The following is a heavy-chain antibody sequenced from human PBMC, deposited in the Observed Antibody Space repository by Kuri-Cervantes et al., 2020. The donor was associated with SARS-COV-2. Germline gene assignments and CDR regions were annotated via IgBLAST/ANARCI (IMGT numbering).Heavy chain of an antibody. V-gene: IGHV3-30*18. CDR3: AKDRFGVHDF. Sequence: GGSLRLSCAASGFTFRTYGMHWVRQTPGKGLEWVAVISDDGKKKKCVASGKGRFTISRDNSQNTLYLQVKSLKSEDTAMYYCAKDRFGVHDFWGQGTLVTVSS. J-gene: IGHJ4*02. D-gene: IGHD2-8*01. CDR2: ISDDGKKK. CDR1: GFTFRTYG.